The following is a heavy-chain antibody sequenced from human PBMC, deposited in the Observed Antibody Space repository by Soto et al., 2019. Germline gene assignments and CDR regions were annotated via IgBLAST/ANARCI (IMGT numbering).Heavy chain of an antibody. CDR3: ASYASGCYPFLDQ. Sequence: PSETLSLTCAVSGASTSSYYWNWIRQPPGKGLEWIGYIWYSGSSNYNPSLKSRVTLSVDTSKNQFSLKLTSVTAADTAVYSCASYASGCYPFLDQRGRGTLVTVS. CDR1: GASTSSYY. CDR2: IWYSGSS. V-gene: IGHV4-59*01. J-gene: IGHJ4*02. D-gene: IGHD3-10*01.